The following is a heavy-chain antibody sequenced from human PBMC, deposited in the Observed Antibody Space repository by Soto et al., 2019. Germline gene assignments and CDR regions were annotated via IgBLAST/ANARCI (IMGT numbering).Heavy chain of an antibody. D-gene: IGHD2-21*01. V-gene: IGHV1-69*01. CDR3: ARGGDGYNGGAVY. CDR2: IIPQLGSA. CDR1: GGGNLRDYR. Sequence: QVQLVQSGAEVKEPGSSVKVSCKASGGGNLRDYRTTWVRRAPGQGLEWMGGIIPQLGSANYAQNFQGRVTMTADESTNTVYMELRGLGSDDTAVYYCARGGDGYNGGAVYWGQGTPVTVSS. J-gene: IGHJ4*02.